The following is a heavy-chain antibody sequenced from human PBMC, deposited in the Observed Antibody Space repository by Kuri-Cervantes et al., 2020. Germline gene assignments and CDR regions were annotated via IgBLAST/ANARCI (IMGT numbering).Heavy chain of an antibody. CDR2: ISYDGSTK. CDR3: ARGNAPEQWLGHFDY. D-gene: IGHD6-19*01. Sequence: GGSLRLSCAASGFTFSTYAIHWVRQAPGKGLEWVAVISYDGSTKYYADSVKGRFTISRDNSKNTLYLQMNSLRAEDAAVYYCARGNAPEQWLGHFDYWGQGTLVTVSS. V-gene: IGHV3-30-3*01. J-gene: IGHJ4*02. CDR1: GFTFSTYA.